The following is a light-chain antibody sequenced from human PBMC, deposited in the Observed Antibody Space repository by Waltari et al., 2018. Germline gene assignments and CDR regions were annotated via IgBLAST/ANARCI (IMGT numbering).Light chain of an antibody. CDR2: EVS. CDR1: SSDVGAYNH. J-gene: IGLJ2*01. Sequence: QSALTQPASVSGSPGQSITISCTGTSSDVGAYNHVSWYQQHPGKAPKLMIYEVSKRPSGVSSRFSGSRSGNTASLTISGLQADDEADYYCSSYTGSSPIFGGGTKLTVL. CDR3: SSYTGSSPI. V-gene: IGLV2-14*02.